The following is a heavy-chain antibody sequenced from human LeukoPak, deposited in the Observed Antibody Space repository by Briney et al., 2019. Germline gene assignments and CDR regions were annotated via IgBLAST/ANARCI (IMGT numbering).Heavy chain of an antibody. CDR3: AGEVRAFDY. V-gene: IGHV7-4-1*02. J-gene: IGHJ4*02. D-gene: IGHD4-11*01. Sequence: ASVKVSCKASGYTFTGYYMHWVRQAPGQGLEWMGWINTNTGNPTYAQGFTGRFVFSLDTSVSTAYLQISSLKAEDTAVYYCAGEVRAFDYWGQGTLVTVSS. CDR2: INTNTGNP. CDR1: GYTFTGYY.